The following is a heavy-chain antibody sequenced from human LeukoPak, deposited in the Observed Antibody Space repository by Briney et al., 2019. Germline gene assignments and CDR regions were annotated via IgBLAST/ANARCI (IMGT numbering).Heavy chain of an antibody. CDR2: ISSGGST. Sequence: PGGSLRLSCAASGFAFSSNHMSWVRQAPGKGPEWVSVISSGGSTYYADSVKGRFTISRDNSKNTLYLQMNSLRAEDTAVYYCAGNRADAFDIWGQGTMVTVSS. D-gene: IGHD2/OR15-2a*01. CDR1: GFAFSSNH. J-gene: IGHJ3*02. CDR3: AGNRADAFDI. V-gene: IGHV3-53*01.